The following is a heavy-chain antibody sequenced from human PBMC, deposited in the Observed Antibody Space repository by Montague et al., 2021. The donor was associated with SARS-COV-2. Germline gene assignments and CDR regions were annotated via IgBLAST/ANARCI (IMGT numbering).Heavy chain of an antibody. V-gene: IGHV4-31*03. CDR2: IYYSGST. D-gene: IGHD3-22*01. Sequence: TLSPTCTVSGGSISSGGYYWSWIRQHPGKGLEWIGYIYYSGSTYYXPSLKSRVTISVDTSKNQFSLKLRSVTAADTAVYYCARVQGITMIVVVIGAFDIWGQGTMVTVSS. CDR1: GGSISSGGYY. J-gene: IGHJ3*02. CDR3: ARVQGITMIVVVIGAFDI.